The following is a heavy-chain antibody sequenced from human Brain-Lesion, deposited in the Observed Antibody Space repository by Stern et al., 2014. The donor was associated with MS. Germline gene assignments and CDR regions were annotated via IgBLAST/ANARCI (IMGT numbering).Heavy chain of an antibody. CDR3: ARDQRGITIFGVVTDYYYLGMDV. V-gene: IGHV1-2*02. J-gene: IGHJ6*02. CDR1: GYIFTGYY. D-gene: IGHD3-3*01. Sequence: QVQLVQSGAEVKKPGASVKVSCKTSGYIFTGYYIHWVRPAPGQGLEWMAWVNPNTGRPTYAQKFQGRVTMSRDTSISTAYVELSSLTSDDTAVYYCARDQRGITIFGVVTDYYYLGMDVWGQGTTVTVSS. CDR2: VNPNTGRP.